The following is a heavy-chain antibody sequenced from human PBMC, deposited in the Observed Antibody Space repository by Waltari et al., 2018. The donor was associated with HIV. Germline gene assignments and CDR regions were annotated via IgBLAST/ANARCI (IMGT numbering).Heavy chain of an antibody. CDR3: ARDGHHGVTKRGNAFDL. CDR1: SLPVCSSA. V-gene: IGHV3-48*03. Sequence: EVQLVESGEGAVQPGGSRRLSCVAPSLPVCSSAMDWVRQAPGKDLEWISYISGSGSTIYYSDSVKGRFTISRDNAKNSLYLRMNYLTAEDTAIYYCARDGHHGVTKRGNAFDLWGQGTMVTVSP. D-gene: IGHD2-21*02. J-gene: IGHJ3*01. CDR2: ISGSGSTI.